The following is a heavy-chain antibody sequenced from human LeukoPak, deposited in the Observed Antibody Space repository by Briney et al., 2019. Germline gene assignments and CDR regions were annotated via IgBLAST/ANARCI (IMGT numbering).Heavy chain of an antibody. V-gene: IGHV4-4*09. D-gene: IGHD1-14*01. J-gene: IGHJ4*02. Sequence: PAETLCLTCTVSGASISTYYWTWVRQPPGKGLEWIGSMYTSVTTKYNPSLKSRGTISVDTSKNRSSLNLISVTAADTAVYYCARRLAPYRPFHDWGQGSLVTVSS. CDR2: MYTSVTT. CDR1: GASISTYY. CDR3: ARRLAPYRPFHD.